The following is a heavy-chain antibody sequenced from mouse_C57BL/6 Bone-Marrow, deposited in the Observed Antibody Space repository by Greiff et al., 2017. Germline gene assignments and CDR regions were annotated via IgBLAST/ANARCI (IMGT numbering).Heavy chain of an antibody. CDR3: TRRYYDYDGYAMDY. J-gene: IGHJ4*01. V-gene: IGHV1-15*01. CDR1: GYTFTDYE. Sequence: VHLVESGAELVRPGASVTLSCKASGYTFTDYEMHWVKQTPVHGLEWIGAIDPETGGTAYNQKFKGQAILTADKSSSTAYMELRSLTSEDSAVYYCTRRYYDYDGYAMDYWGQGTSVTVSS. CDR2: IDPETGGT. D-gene: IGHD2-4*01.